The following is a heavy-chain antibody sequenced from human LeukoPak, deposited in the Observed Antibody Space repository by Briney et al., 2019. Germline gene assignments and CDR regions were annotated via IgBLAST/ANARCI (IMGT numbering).Heavy chain of an antibody. CDR2: INHSGST. Sequence: PSETLSLTCAVSGGSFSGYYWSWIRQPPGKGLEWIGEINHSGSTNYNPSLKSRVTISVDTSKNQFSLKLSSVTAADTAVYYCARSRVRGVISVWFWFDPWGQGTLVTVSS. J-gene: IGHJ5*02. CDR3: ARSRVRGVISVWFWFDP. V-gene: IGHV4-34*01. D-gene: IGHD3-10*01. CDR1: GGSFSGYY.